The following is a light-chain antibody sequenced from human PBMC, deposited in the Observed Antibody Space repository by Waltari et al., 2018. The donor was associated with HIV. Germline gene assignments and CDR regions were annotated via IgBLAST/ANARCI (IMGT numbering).Light chain of an antibody. J-gene: IGLJ3*02. V-gene: IGLV3-19*01. CDR3: NSRDTIGHWF. Sequence: SSELAQDHAVSVALGQTVRITCQGDSGSTYYASWYQQKPGQAAVLVFYDRNNRPSGIPDRFSGSTSGDTASLTITGAQAEDEADYYCNSRDTIGHWFFGGGTKVTVL. CDR2: DRN. CDR1: SGSTYY.